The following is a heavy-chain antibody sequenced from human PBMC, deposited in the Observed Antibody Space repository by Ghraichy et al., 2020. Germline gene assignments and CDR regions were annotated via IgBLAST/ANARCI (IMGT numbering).Heavy chain of an antibody. CDR3: ARGRAGSGGPVDDLDF. CDR2: ITPNNGAT. J-gene: IGHJ3*01. Sequence: ASVKVSCKTSGYIFSAYYIHWVRQAPGHGLEWMGWITPNNGATSSAQQFQGRVSLTRDSSISTAFMELTGLKPNDTAVYYCARGRAGSGGPVDDLDFWGKGTLVLVSS. D-gene: IGHD3-10*01. CDR1: GYIFSAYY. V-gene: IGHV1-2*02.